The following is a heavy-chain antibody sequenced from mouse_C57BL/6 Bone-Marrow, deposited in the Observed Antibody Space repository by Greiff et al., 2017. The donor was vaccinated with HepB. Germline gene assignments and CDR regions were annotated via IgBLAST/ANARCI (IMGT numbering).Heavy chain of an antibody. CDR3: AREYYGSSYWYFDV. V-gene: IGHV1-19*01. D-gene: IGHD1-1*01. Sequence: VQLQQSGPVLVKPGASVKMSCKASGYTFTDYYMNWVKQSHGKSLEWIGVINPYNGGTSYNQKFKGKATLTVDKSSSAAYMELNSLTSEDSEVYYWAREYYGSSYWYFDVCGTGTTVTVSS. J-gene: IGHJ1*03. CDR1: GYTFTDYY. CDR2: INPYNGGT.